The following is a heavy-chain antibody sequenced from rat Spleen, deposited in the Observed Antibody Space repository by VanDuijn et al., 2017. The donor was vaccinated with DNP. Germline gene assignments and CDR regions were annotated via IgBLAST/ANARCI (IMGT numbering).Heavy chain of an antibody. J-gene: IGHJ2*01. CDR1: GFSFSYYY. CDR3: VRWNSGHLDY. D-gene: IGHD4-3*01. V-gene: IGHV5-22*01. Sequence: EVQLVESGGGLVQPGRSLKLSCAASGFSFSYYYMAWVRQAPTKGLEWVAYIGSYGYAPYYGDSVKGRFAISSNNAKSTLQLQMNSLRSEDMATYYCVRWNSGHLDYWGQGVMVTVSS. CDR2: IGSYGYAP.